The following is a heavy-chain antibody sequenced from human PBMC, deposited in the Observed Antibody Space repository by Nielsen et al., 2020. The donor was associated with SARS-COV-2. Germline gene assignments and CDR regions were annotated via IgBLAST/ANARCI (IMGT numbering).Heavy chain of an antibody. Sequence: SETLSLTCTVSGGSISSSSYYWGWIRQPPGKGLEWIGSIYYSGSTYYNPSLKSRVTISVDTSKNQFSLKLSSVTAADTAVYYCASLDSSGWYRFDYWGQGTLVTVSS. J-gene: IGHJ4*02. CDR3: ASLDSSGWYRFDY. D-gene: IGHD6-19*01. V-gene: IGHV4-39*01. CDR1: GGSISSSSYY. CDR2: IYYSGST.